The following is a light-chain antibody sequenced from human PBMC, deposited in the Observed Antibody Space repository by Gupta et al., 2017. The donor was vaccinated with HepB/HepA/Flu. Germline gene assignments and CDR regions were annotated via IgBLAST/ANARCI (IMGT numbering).Light chain of an antibody. CDR2: GAS. CDR1: QRISSSQ. V-gene: IGKV3-20*01. Sequence: EIVLTQSPGTLSLSPGERATLSCRASQRISSSQLAWYQQKLGQAPRLLIYGASSRATGIPDRFTGSGSGTDFTLTISRLEPEDFAVCYCQQYGYSPGTFGQGTKVEIK. J-gene: IGKJ1*01. CDR3: QQYGYSPGT.